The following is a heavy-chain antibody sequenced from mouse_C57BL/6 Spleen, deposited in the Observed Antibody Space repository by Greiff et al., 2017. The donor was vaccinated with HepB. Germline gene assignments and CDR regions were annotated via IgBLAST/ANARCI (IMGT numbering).Heavy chain of an antibody. Sequence: EVQLQQSGPELVKPGASVKISCKASGYTFTDYYMNWVKQSHGKSLEWIGDINPNNGGTSYNQKFKGKATLTVDKSSSTAYMELRSLTSEDSAVYYCASPPRQLRLPYYFDYWGQGTTLTVSS. D-gene: IGHD3-2*02. V-gene: IGHV1-26*01. CDR1: GYTFTDYY. CDR3: ASPPRQLRLPYYFDY. CDR2: INPNNGGT. J-gene: IGHJ2*01.